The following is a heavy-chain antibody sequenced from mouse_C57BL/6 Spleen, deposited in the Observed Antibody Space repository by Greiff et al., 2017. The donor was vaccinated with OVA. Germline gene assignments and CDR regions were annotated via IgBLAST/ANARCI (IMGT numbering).Heavy chain of an antibody. V-gene: IGHV3-6*01. CDR3: ARFITRGAMDY. CDR1: GYSITSGYY. CDR2: ISYDGSN. J-gene: IGHJ4*01. Sequence: EVKLMESGPGLVKPSQSLSLTCSVTGYSITSGYYWNWIRQFPGNKLEWMGYISYDGSNNYNPSLKNRISITRDTSKNQFFLKLNSVTTEDTATYYCARFITRGAMDYWGQGTSVTVSS. D-gene: IGHD1-1*01.